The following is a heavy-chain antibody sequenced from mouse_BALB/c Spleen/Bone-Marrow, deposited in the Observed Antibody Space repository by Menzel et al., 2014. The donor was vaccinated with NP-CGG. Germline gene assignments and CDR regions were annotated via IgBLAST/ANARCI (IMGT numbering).Heavy chain of an antibody. Sequence: VQLQQSGPGLVKPSQSLSLICTVTGYSITSDYAWNWTRQFPGNKLEWMGYISYSGNTRYNPSLKSRISISRDTSKNQFFLQLNSVTTEDTAAYYCARTHYCGSSYPYWGQGTLVTVSA. CDR1: GYSITSDYA. V-gene: IGHV3-2*02. J-gene: IGHJ3*01. CDR2: ISYSGNT. D-gene: IGHD1-1*01. CDR3: ARTHYCGSSYPY.